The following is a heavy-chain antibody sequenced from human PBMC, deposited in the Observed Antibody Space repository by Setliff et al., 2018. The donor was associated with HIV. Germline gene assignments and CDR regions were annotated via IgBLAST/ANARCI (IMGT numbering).Heavy chain of an antibody. CDR3: AIRGSSGWYVGGYFDY. V-gene: IGHV4-39*07. D-gene: IGHD6-19*01. CDR2: IYYSGTA. J-gene: IGHJ4*02. CDR1: GDSISSSAYY. Sequence: PSETLSLTCTVSGDSISSSAYYWGWVRQPPGKGLEWIGSIYYSGTAYYNPSLRSRVTISVDTSKNQFSLKLSSVTAADTAVYYCAIRGSSGWYVGGYFDYWGQGTLVTVSS.